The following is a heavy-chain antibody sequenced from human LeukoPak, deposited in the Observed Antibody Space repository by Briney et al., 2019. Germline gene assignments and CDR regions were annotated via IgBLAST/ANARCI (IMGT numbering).Heavy chain of an antibody. CDR3: ARAPGYSSGMIGY. Sequence: GASVKVSCKVSGYTFIGYYIHWVRQAPGQGLEWMGWINPNSGGTNYAQKFQGRVTMTRDTSISTAYMELSRLRSDDTAVYYCARAPGYSSGMIGYWGQGPLVTVSS. CDR1: GYTFIGYY. J-gene: IGHJ4*02. CDR2: INPNSGGT. V-gene: IGHV1-2*02. D-gene: IGHD6-19*01.